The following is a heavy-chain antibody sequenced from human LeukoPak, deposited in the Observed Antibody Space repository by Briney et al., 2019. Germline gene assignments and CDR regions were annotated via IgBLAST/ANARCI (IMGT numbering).Heavy chain of an antibody. CDR3: AKDQSALWLGELKFDY. CDR2: ISGSGGST. CDR1: GFTFSSYA. V-gene: IGHV3-23*01. Sequence: GGSPRLSCAASGFTFSSYAMSWVRQAPGKGLEWVSAISGSGGSTYYADSVKGRFTISRDNSKNTLYLQMNSLRAEDTAVYYCAKDQSALWLGELKFDYWGQGTLVTVSS. J-gene: IGHJ4*02. D-gene: IGHD3-10*01.